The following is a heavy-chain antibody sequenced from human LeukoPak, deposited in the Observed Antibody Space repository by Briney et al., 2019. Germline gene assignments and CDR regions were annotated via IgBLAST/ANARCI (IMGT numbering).Heavy chain of an antibody. V-gene: IGHV3-7*01. CDR1: GFTFSSYG. D-gene: IGHD1-26*01. J-gene: IGHJ4*02. Sequence: PGGSLRLSCAASGFTFSSYGMHWVRQAPGKGLEWVANINLHGSEKYYVDSVKGRFTISRDNGKNSLYLQLNSLRAEDTAVYYCARDYSGRDVGIDYWGRGTLVTVSS. CDR3: ARDYSGRDVGIDY. CDR2: INLHGSEK.